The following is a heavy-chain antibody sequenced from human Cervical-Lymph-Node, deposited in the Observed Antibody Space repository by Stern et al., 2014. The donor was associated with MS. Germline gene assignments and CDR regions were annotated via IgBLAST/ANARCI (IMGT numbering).Heavy chain of an antibody. CDR1: GGTFSSYT. J-gene: IGHJ5*02. CDR3: ARDRTRIVPAATNWFDP. CDR2: IIPILGIA. D-gene: IGHD2-2*01. Sequence: QMQLVQSGAEVKKPGSSVKVSCKASGGTFSSYTISWVRQAPGQGLEWMGRIIPILGIANYAQKFQGRVTITADKSTSTAYMELSSLRSEDTAVYYCARDRTRIVPAATNWFDPWGQGTLVTVSS. V-gene: IGHV1-69*09.